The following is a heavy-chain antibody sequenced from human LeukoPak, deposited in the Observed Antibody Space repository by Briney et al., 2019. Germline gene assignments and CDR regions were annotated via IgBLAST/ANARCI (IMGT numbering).Heavy chain of an antibody. Sequence: SETLSLTCAVYGGSFSGYYWSWVRQPPGKGLEWIGEINHSGSTNYNPSLKSRVTISVDTSKNQFSLKLSSVTAADTAVYYCAAYCSGGSCYSGWGQGTLVTVSS. V-gene: IGHV4-34*01. CDR1: GGSFSGYY. J-gene: IGHJ4*02. CDR2: INHSGST. D-gene: IGHD2-15*01. CDR3: AAYCSGGSCYSG.